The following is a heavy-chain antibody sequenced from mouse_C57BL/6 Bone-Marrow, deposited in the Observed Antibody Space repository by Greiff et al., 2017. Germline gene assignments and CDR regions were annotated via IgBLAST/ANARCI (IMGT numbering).Heavy chain of an antibody. J-gene: IGHJ4*01. D-gene: IGHD3-1*01. CDR3: ARSRATEGNHYAMDY. V-gene: IGHV1-63*01. CDR1: GYTFTNYW. CDR2: IYPGGGCT. Sequence: VQLQQSGAELVRPGTSVKMSCKASGYTFTNYWIGWAKQRPGHGLEWIGDIYPGGGCTNYNEKFKGKATPTADKSSSTAYMQFSSLTSEDSALYYCARSRATEGNHYAMDYWGQGTSVTVSS.